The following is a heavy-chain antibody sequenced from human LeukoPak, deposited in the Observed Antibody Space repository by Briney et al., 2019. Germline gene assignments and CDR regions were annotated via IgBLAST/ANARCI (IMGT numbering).Heavy chain of an antibody. J-gene: IGHJ1*01. CDR1: GFTFSNAW. Sequence: GGSLRLSCAASGFTFSNAWMSWVRQAPGKGLEWVGRIKSKTDGGTTDYAAPVKGRFTISRDDSKNTLYLQMNSLKTEDTAVYYCNWYCSGGSCYSSFQHWGQGTLVTVFS. V-gene: IGHV3-15*01. D-gene: IGHD2-15*01. CDR3: NWYCSGGSCYSSFQH. CDR2: IKSKTDGGTT.